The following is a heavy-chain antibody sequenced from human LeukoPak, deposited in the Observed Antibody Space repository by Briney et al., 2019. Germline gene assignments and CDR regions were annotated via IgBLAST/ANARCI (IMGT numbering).Heavy chain of an antibody. CDR1: GYIFTSYG. Sequence: ASVKVSCKVSGYIFTSYGISWVRQAPGQGLEWMGWISGYNSDTNYAQKFQGRVTMTTDTSTSTAYMELRGLRSDDTAVYYCSRDQGISSWYGRRWGQGTLVTVSS. D-gene: IGHD6-13*01. J-gene: IGHJ1*01. V-gene: IGHV1-18*01. CDR3: SRDQGISSWYGRR. CDR2: ISGYNSDT.